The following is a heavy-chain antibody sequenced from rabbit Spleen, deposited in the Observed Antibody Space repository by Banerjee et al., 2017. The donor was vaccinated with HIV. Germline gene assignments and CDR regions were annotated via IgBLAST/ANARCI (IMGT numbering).Heavy chain of an antibody. J-gene: IGHJ6*01. Sequence: QEQLVESGGGLVQPEGSLTLTCKASGFSFTYGYGMCWVRQAPGKGLEWIGCINASSGSTVYATWAKGRFTIYRASWTAVTLQMTRLTAADTATYFCARDTASSFSSYGMDLWGPGTLVTVS. D-gene: IGHD8-1*01. CDR2: INASSGST. CDR1: GFSFTYGYG. V-gene: IGHV1S45*01. CDR3: ARDTASSFSSYGMDL.